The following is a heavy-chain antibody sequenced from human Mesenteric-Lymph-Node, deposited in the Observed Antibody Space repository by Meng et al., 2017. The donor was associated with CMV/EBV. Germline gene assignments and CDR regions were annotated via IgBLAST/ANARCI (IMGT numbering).Heavy chain of an antibody. CDR2: VNTDGSDT. J-gene: IGHJ1*01. CDR1: GFTFNNYW. CDR3: AREGRDGSLAY. Sequence: GESLKLSCAASGFTFNNYWIHWIHESPTKGLVWVSRVNTDGSDTKYAGSVKARFIISRDNAKNTAYLQMSSLRDEDTGVYYCAREGRDGSLAYWGQGALVTVSS. D-gene: IGHD5-24*01. V-gene: IGHV3-74*03.